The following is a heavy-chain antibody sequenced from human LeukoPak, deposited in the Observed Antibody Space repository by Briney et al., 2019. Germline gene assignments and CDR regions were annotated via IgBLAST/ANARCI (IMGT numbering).Heavy chain of an antibody. D-gene: IGHD3-10*01. J-gene: IGHJ5*02. V-gene: IGHV3-23*01. CDR2: ISGSGGST. CDR1: GFTFSSYA. Sequence: PGGSLRLSCAASGFTFSSYAMSWVRQAPGKGLEWVSAISGSGGSTYYADSVKGRSTISRDNSKNTLYLQMNSLRAEDTAVYYCAKLTVDPTMNYGSGSYYSDPWGQGTLVTVSS. CDR3: AKLTVDPTMNYGSGSYYSDP.